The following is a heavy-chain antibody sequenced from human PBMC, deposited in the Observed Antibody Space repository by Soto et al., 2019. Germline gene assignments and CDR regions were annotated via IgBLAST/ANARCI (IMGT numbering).Heavy chain of an antibody. Sequence: QVQLQQWGAGLLKPSETLSLTCAVYGGFVTSGSYYWSWIRQPPGKGLEWIGEMSHSGGTHFNPSLKSRDTISVDTSKNQFTLTMSSVTAEDTALYYCARVERGTATTVVDAFDIWGPGTMVTVSS. J-gene: IGHJ3*02. V-gene: IGHV4-34*01. CDR3: ARVERGTATTVVDAFDI. CDR2: MSHSGGT. CDR1: GGFVTSGSYY. D-gene: IGHD1-1*01.